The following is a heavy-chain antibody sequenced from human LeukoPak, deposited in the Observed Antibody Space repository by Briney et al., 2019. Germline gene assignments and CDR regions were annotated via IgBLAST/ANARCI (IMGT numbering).Heavy chain of an antibody. J-gene: IGHJ6*02. CDR2: INPSEGST. CDR3: ARSDKMDV. V-gene: IGHV1-46*01. CDR1: GYTFTSYH. Sequence: ASVKVSCKASGYTFTSYHIHWVRQVPGQGLEWMGVINPSEGSTDYAQKFQDRVSLTRDTSTSTVYMDLSRLRYEDTAVYYCARSDKMDVWGRGTTVTVSS.